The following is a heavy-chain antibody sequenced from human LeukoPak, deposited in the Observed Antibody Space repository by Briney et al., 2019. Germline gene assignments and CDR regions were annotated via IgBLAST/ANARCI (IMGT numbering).Heavy chain of an antibody. Sequence: GGSLRLSCAASGFTFSSYGMHWVRQAPGKGLEWVAFIRYDGSNKYYADSVKGRFTISRDNTKNSLYLQMNSLRAEDTAVYYCARGEAHSYYSYYMDVWGKGTTVTVSS. V-gene: IGHV3-30*02. CDR3: ARGEAHSYYSYYMDV. J-gene: IGHJ6*03. CDR1: GFTFSSYG. CDR2: IRYDGSNK. D-gene: IGHD3-10*01.